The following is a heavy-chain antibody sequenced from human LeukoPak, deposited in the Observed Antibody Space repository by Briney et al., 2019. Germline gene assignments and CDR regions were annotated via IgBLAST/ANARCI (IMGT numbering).Heavy chain of an antibody. Sequence: SETLSLTCTVSGGSVTTHNWSWIRQPAGKGMEWIGCIYTSGSTSYNPSLKSRVTISGDWSKKQFSLRLSSVTAADTAMYHCTRGDGWYYPWGQGILVTVSS. J-gene: IGHJ5*02. CDR2: IYTSGST. CDR1: GGSVTTHN. V-gene: IGHV4-4*07. D-gene: IGHD2-21*01. CDR3: TRGDGWYYP.